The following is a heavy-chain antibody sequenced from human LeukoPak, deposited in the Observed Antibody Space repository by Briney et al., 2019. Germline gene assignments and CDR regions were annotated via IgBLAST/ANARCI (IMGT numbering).Heavy chain of an antibody. CDR2: FDPEDGET. J-gene: IGHJ6*03. V-gene: IGHV1-24*01. CDR1: GYTLNELS. CDR3: ATGAARVYYYLYMDV. Sequence: SSVKVSCKVSGYTLNELSMQWVRQAPGKRLEWTGGFDPEDGETIYAQKCQGRVTMTEDTSTDTAYMELSSLRSEDTAVYYCATGAARVYYYLYMDVWGKGTTVTVSS. D-gene: IGHD6-6*01.